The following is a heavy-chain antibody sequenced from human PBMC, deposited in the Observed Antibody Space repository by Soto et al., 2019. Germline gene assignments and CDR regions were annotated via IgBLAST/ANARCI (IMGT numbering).Heavy chain of an antibody. CDR1: GYSFTSYW. J-gene: IGHJ6*02. V-gene: IGHV5-51*01. CDR2: IYPGDSDT. Sequence: GESLKISCKGSGYSFTSYWIGWVRQMPGKGLAWMGIIYPGDSDTRYSPSFQGQVTISADKSSSTAYLQWSSLKASDTAMYYCARHRPSRGIAAAGTGLYYDMDVWGQGTTVTVSS. D-gene: IGHD6-13*01. CDR3: ARHRPSRGIAAAGTGLYYDMDV.